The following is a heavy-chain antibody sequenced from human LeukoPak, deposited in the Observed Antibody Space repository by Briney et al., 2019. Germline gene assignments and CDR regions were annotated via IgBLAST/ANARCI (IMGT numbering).Heavy chain of an antibody. D-gene: IGHD2-2*01. V-gene: IGHV4-4*02. Sequence: SETLSLTCAVSGGSISSSNWWSWIRQPPGKGLEWIGEIYHSGSTNYNPSLKSRVTISVDTSKNQFSLKLSSVTAADTAVYYCARVGLVVGENWFDPWGQGTLVTVSS. CDR2: IYHSGST. CDR3: ARVGLVVGENWFDP. J-gene: IGHJ5*02. CDR1: GGSISSSNW.